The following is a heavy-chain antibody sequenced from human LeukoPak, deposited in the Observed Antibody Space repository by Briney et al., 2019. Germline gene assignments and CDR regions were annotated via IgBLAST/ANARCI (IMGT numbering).Heavy chain of an antibody. V-gene: IGHV3-23*01. J-gene: IGHJ4*02. CDR2: ISGSGDTT. CDR1: GFTFTTYG. Sequence: GGSLRLSCAASGFTFTTYGMTWVRQAPGKGLEWVSGISGSGDTTYYADSVKGRFTISRDNSKNTLYLQMNSLRADDTAVYYCAKDRGYCGQGVLVTVSS. CDR3: AKDRGY.